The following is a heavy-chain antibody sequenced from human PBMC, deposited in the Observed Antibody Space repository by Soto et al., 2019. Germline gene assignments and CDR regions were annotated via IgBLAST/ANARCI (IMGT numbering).Heavy chain of an antibody. CDR2: TRNKANSYTT. CDR3: ARVVRTGTARIDY. D-gene: IGHD3-9*01. V-gene: IGHV3-72*01. Sequence: GGSLRLSCAASGFTFSDHYMDWVRQAPGKGLEWVGRTRNKANSYTTEYAASVKGRFTISRDDSKNSLYLQMNSLKTEDTAVYYCARVVRTGTARIDYWGQGTLVTVSS. CDR1: GFTFSDHY. J-gene: IGHJ4*02.